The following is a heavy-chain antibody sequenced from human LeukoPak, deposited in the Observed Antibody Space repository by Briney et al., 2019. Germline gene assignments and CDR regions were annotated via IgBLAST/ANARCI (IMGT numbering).Heavy chain of an antibody. J-gene: IGHJ4*02. Sequence: ASVKVSCKAFGYTFTNYDINWVRQAAGQGLEWMGWMNPNSGDTGYVEKFQGRVTMTRDTSMNTAYMELSSLRSEDTAVYYCTRSGFGGGVHFDYWGQGTPVTVSS. CDR1: GYTFTNYD. V-gene: IGHV1-8*01. D-gene: IGHD3-16*01. CDR2: MNPNSGDT. CDR3: TRSGFGGGVHFDY.